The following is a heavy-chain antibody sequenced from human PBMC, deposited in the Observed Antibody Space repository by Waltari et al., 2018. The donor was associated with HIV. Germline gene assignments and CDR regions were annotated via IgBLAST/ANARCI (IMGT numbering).Heavy chain of an antibody. V-gene: IGHV3-49*04. D-gene: IGHD3-22*01. CDR1: GFNFGDYA. Sequence: RLSCSTSGFNFGDYAIIWVRQAPGKGLEWVGLIRTKTYGGTTENAASVKGRFTISRDDSKSIAYLQMNGLKTEDTAVYFCSRQHDSSGYFTRGLFYFDYWGQGTLVTVSS. CDR2: IRTKTYGGTT. CDR3: SRQHDSSGYFTRGLFYFDY. J-gene: IGHJ4*02.